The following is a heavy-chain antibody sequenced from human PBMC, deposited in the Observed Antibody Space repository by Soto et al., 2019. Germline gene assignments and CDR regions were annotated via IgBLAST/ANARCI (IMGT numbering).Heavy chain of an antibody. J-gene: IGHJ4*02. V-gene: IGHV3-30*18. D-gene: IGHD6-6*01. CDR3: AKGGWYTSSSRSDC. CDR1: GFTLSSDD. Sequence: QVQLVESGGGVVQPGRSLRLSCAASGFTLSSDDMHWVRQAPGKGLEWVAVMSYDGSSQYYADSVKGRFTISRDNSKSTLYLQMNSLRTEDTAVYYCAKGGWYTSSSRSDCWGQGTLVTVSS. CDR2: MSYDGSSQ.